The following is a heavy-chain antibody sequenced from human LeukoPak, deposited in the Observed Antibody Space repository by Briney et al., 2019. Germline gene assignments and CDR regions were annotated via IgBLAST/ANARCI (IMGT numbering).Heavy chain of an antibody. CDR1: GFTFSNAW. CDR3: TAYYYGSGSNYNDY. J-gene: IGHJ4*02. V-gene: IGHV3-15*01. CDR2: IKNKADGGTT. Sequence: GGSLRLSCAASGFTFSNAWMSWVGPAPGKGLEWVGRIKNKADGGTTDYATPVKGRFTISRDDSKNPLYLQSNSLKTEDTALYYCTAYYYGSGSNYNDYWGQGTLVTVSS. D-gene: IGHD3-10*01.